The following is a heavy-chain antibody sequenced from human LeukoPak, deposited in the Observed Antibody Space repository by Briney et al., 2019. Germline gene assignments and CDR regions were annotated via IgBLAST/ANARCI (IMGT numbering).Heavy chain of an antibody. V-gene: IGHV3-23*01. Sequence: GGSLRLSCAASGFTFSSYAMSWVRQAPGKGLEWVSAISGSGGSTYYADSVKGRFTTSRDNSKNTLYLQMNSLRAEDTAVYYCAKDQQNYYDSSGYSKHWGQGTLVTVSS. CDR1: GFTFSSYA. CDR3: AKDQQNYYDSSGYSKH. D-gene: IGHD3-22*01. J-gene: IGHJ4*02. CDR2: ISGSGGST.